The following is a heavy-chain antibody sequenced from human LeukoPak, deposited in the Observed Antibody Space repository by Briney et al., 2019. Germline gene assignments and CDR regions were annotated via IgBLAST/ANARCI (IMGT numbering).Heavy chain of an antibody. CDR2: INHSGST. CDR1: GGSFSGYY. D-gene: IGHD6-13*01. V-gene: IGHV4-34*01. J-gene: IGHJ5*02. CDR3: ARARVWESTAGAGEYNWFDP. Sequence: SETLSLTCAVYGGSFSGYYWGWIRQPPGKGREWIGEINHSGSTNYNPSLKSRVTISVDTSKNQFSLKLSSVTAADTAVYYCARARVWESTAGAGEYNWFDPCGQGKLVPVTA.